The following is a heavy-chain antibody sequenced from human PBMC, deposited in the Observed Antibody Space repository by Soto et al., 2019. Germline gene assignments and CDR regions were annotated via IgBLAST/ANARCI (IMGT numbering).Heavy chain of an antibody. V-gene: IGHV4-4*02. Sequence: WETLSLTCAVSGGSISSSNGWSWVRQPPGKGLEGIGESYHSVSTNYNPSLKSRVTISVDKSKNQFSLKLSSVTAADTAVYYCARDQYIAARPGGMDVWGQGTTVTVSS. CDR1: GGSISSSNG. D-gene: IGHD6-6*01. CDR3: ARDQYIAARPGGMDV. CDR2: SYHSVST. J-gene: IGHJ6*02.